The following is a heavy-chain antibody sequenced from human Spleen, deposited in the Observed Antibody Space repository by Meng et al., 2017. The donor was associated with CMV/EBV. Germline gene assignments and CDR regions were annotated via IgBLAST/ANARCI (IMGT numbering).Heavy chain of an antibody. D-gene: IGHD1-26*01. CDR2: IYSDGST. J-gene: IGHJ6*02. Sequence: GSLRLSCTFSDGSISTRGYYWAWIRQPPGKGLECIGRIYSDGSTDYNPPLGSRAIISIDTSKNQFSLKVTSVTTADTAMYYCARDRHPIVGAAYGMDVWGQGTTVTVSS. CDR1: DGSISTRGYY. V-gene: IGHV4-39*07. CDR3: ARDRHPIVGAAYGMDV.